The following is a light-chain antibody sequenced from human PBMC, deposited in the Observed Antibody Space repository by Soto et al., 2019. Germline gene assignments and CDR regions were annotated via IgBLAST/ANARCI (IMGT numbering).Light chain of an antibody. CDR2: EGS. J-gene: IGLJ2*01. CDR3: SSYAGSNVLVV. V-gene: IGLV2-23*01. Sequence: QSALTQPGSVSGSPGQSITISCSGTSSGIGSYNLVSWYQQHPGKAPKVIIFEGSRLPSGVSSRFSGSKSGNTASLTISGLRREDEADYYCSSYAGSNVLVVFGGGTKLTVL. CDR1: SSGIGSYNL.